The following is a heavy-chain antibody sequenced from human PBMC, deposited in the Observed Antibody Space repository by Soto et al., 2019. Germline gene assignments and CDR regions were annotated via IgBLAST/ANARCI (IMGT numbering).Heavy chain of an antibody. D-gene: IGHD3-22*01. V-gene: IGHV1-18*01. J-gene: IGHJ4*02. Sequence: ASVKVSCKASGYTFTSYGISWVRQAPGQGLEWMGWISAYNGNTNYAQKLQGRVTMTTDTSTSTAYMELRSLRSDDTAVYYCARDQMIVVVTDYFDYWGQGTLVTVSS. CDR2: ISAYNGNT. CDR1: GYTFTSYG. CDR3: ARDQMIVVVTDYFDY.